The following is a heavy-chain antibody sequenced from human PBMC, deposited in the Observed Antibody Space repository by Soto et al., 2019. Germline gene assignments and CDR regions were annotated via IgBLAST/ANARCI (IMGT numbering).Heavy chain of an antibody. J-gene: IGHJ3*01. D-gene: IGHD3-22*01. Sequence: XGCLRLTFAASGFTFSGSSMHWVRQASGKGLGWVGRIRSKANSYATAYAASVKGRFTISRDDSKNTAYLQMNSPKTEDTAVYYCRTTYYYDSSGSHDAFDLWGQGTMVTVSS. CDR2: IRSKANSYAT. CDR3: RTTYYYDSSGSHDAFDL. CDR1: GFTFSGSS. V-gene: IGHV3-73*01.